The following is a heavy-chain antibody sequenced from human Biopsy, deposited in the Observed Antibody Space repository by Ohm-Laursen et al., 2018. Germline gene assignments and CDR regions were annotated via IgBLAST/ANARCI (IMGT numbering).Heavy chain of an antibody. CDR2: IYVIGST. D-gene: IGHD4-17*01. CDR1: GTSIITYS. Sequence: GTLSLTCSVSGTSIITYSWSWIRQPAGKGLEWIGRIYVIGSTNYSPSLKSRVTMSLDTSESRFSLELASVTAADTAVYYCARDSPSYADYPLDSWGPGILVTVS. J-gene: IGHJ4*02. V-gene: IGHV4-4*07. CDR3: ARDSPSYADYPLDS.